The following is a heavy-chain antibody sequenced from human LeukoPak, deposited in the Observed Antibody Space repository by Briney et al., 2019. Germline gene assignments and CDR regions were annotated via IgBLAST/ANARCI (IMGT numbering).Heavy chain of an antibody. J-gene: IGHJ4*02. Sequence: PSETLSLTCTVSGGSISTYYWSWIRQSLGKGLEWIRYIYYSGNTIYSGNTIYNPSLKSRVTISIDTSKNQFSLKLSSVTAADTAVYYCARHGSSWTFDYWGQGTLVTVSS. CDR1: GGSISTYY. V-gene: IGHV4-59*08. D-gene: IGHD6-13*01. CDR2: IYYSGNT. CDR3: ARHGSSWTFDY.